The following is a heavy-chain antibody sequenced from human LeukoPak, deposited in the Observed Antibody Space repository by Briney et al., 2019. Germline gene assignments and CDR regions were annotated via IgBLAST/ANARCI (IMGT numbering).Heavy chain of an antibody. Sequence: GASLKTSWKSSGYSFTSYWIGWVRPMPGKGLQGRGVYIPGDSDTSYSPFFQGQVTLSVDTSISTAYLKWSSLKASDTAVYYGARSRRSPYYYDSSGYRHAFDIGGQRTKVTVSS. V-gene: IGHV5-51*01. J-gene: IGHJ3*02. CDR1: GYSFTSYW. CDR2: YIPGDSDT. D-gene: IGHD3-22*01. CDR3: ARSRRSPYYYDSSGYRHAFDI.